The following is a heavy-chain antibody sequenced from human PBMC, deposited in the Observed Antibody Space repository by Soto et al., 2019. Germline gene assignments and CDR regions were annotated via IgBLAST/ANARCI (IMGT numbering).Heavy chain of an antibody. CDR3: ARGRGGYAYHDAFDI. CDR2: IWYDGSNK. V-gene: IGHV3-33*01. J-gene: IGHJ3*02. D-gene: IGHD5-12*01. Sequence: GGSLRLSCAASGFTFSSYGMHWVRQAPGKGLEWVAVIWYDGSNKYYADSVKGRFTISRDNSKNTLYLQMNSLRAEDTAVYYCARGRGGYAYHDAFDIWGQGTMVTGSS. CDR1: GFTFSSYG.